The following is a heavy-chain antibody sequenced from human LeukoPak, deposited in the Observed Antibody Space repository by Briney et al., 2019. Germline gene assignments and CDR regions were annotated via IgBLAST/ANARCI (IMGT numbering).Heavy chain of an antibody. Sequence: ASVKVSCKASGYTFTSYGISWVRQAPGQGLEWMGGIIPIFGTANYAQKFQGRVTMTTDTSTSTAYMELRSLRSDDTAVYYCARDLKRLTSGWITAAAGDYWGQGTLVTVSS. D-gene: IGHD6-19*01. CDR2: IIPIFGTA. J-gene: IGHJ4*02. V-gene: IGHV1-18*01. CDR3: ARDLKRLTSGWITAAAGDY. CDR1: GYTFTSYG.